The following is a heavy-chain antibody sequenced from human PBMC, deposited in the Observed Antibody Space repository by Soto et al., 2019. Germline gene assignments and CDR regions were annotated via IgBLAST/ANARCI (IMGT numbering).Heavy chain of an antibody. CDR2: ISGSGGST. CDR3: AKPREIELSYGMDV. CDR1: GFTFSSYT. J-gene: IGHJ6*02. Sequence: EVQLLESGGGLVQPGGSLRLSCAASGFTFSSYTMSWVRQAPGKGLEWVSAISGSGGSTYYADSVKGRFTISRDNSKNTLYLQMNSLRAEDTAVYYCAKPREIELSYGMDVWGQGTTVTVSS. D-gene: IGHD1-1*01. V-gene: IGHV3-23*01.